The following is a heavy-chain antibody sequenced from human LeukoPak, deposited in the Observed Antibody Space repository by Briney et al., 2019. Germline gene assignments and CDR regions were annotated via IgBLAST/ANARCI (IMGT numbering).Heavy chain of an antibody. J-gene: IGHJ4*02. CDR1: GGSFSGYY. V-gene: IGHV4-34*12. D-gene: IGHD3-10*01. CDR3: ARRAMVRGVILRPGTFDY. CDR2: IIHSGST. Sequence: SETLSLTCAVYGGSFSGYYWRWIRHPPGEGREWNGEIIHSGSTNYNPSFKSRVTISVDTSKNQFSLKLSSVTAADTAVYYCARRAMVRGVILRPGTFDYWGQGTLVTVTA.